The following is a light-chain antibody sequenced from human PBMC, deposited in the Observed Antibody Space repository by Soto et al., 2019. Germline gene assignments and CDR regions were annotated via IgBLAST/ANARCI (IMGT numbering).Light chain of an antibody. CDR2: LNNDGSH. CDR1: SGHSNYA. Sequence: QPVRTQSPSASASLGAPVKLTCTLSSGHSNYAIAWHQQQPEKGPRYLMKLNNDGSHSKGDGIPDRFSGSSSGAERYLTISSLQSEDESDYYCQTWDTGISVVFGGGTKVTVL. CDR3: QTWDTGISVV. V-gene: IGLV4-69*01. J-gene: IGLJ2*01.